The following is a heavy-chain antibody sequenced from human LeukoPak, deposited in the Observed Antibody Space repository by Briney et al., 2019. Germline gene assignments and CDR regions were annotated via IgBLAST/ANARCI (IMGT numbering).Heavy chain of an antibody. CDR2: IHSGGST. V-gene: IGHV3-53*01. D-gene: IGHD3/OR15-3a*01. J-gene: IGHJ5*01. CDR3: ARAGLKSPDRWWFDS. CDR1: GFTVSSNY. Sequence: GGSLRLSCAASGFTVSSNYMSWVRQAPGKGLEWVSFIHSGGSTYYADPVKGRFTISRDNSKNTLYLRMNSLRAEDTAMYYCARAGLKSPDRWWFDSWGQGTLVTVSS.